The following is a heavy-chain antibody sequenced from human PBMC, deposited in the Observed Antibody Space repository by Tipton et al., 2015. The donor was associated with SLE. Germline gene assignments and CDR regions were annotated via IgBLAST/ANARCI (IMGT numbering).Heavy chain of an antibody. D-gene: IGHD4-11*01. V-gene: IGHV4-39*07. CDR2: IYYTGSA. Sequence: TLSLTCTVSGGSISRSNFYWGWISQPPGKGLEWLGTIYYTGSAYYNPSLKSRVTISIDTSKNQFSLKVTSVTAADTAVYYCAREFLNPVTTVHYYFDLWGRGTLVTVSS. J-gene: IGHJ2*01. CDR1: GGSISRSNFY. CDR3: AREFLNPVTTVHYYFDL.